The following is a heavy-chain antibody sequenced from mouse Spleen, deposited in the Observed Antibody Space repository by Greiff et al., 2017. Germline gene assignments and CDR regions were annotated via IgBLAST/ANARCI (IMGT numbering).Heavy chain of an antibody. D-gene: IGHD2-1*01. CDR1: GFTFSSYA. CDR2: ISSGGSYT. V-gene: IGHV5-9-3*01. Sequence: EVKLMESGGGLVKPGGSLKLSCAASGFTFSSYAMSWVRQTPEKRLEWVATISSGGSYTYYPDSVKGRFTISRDNAKNTLYLQRSSLRAEDTAMYYGERQDGNYAGFAYWGQGTLVTVSA. CDR3: ERQDGNYAGFAY. J-gene: IGHJ3*01.